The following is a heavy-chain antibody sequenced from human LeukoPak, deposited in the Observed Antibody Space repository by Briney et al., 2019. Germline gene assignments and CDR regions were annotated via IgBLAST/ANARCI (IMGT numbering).Heavy chain of an antibody. CDR1: GFTFSSYG. V-gene: IGHV3-23*01. CDR2: ISGSGGST. D-gene: IGHD1-26*01. J-gene: IGHJ6*04. Sequence: PGGSLRLSCAASGFTFSSYGMSWVRQAPGEGLEWVSAISGSGGSTYHADSVKGRLTISRDNSKNTLYLQMNSLRAEDTAVYYCAKDKGSGSEPDVWGKETTVTISS. CDR3: AKDKGSGSEPDV.